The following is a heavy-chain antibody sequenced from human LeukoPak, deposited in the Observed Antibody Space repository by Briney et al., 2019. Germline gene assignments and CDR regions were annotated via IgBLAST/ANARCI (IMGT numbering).Heavy chain of an antibody. CDR2: ISYDESNK. Sequence: GRSLRLSCAASGFSFNSYGMHWVRQAPGKGLEWVAVISYDESNKFYADSVRGRYTISRDNSKNTLYLQMSSLRADDTAVYYCAKDCGGTKWELGRDYFDYWGQGTLVTVSS. CDR3: AKDCGGTKWELGRDYFDY. D-gene: IGHD1-26*01. CDR1: GFSFNSYG. V-gene: IGHV3-30*18. J-gene: IGHJ4*02.